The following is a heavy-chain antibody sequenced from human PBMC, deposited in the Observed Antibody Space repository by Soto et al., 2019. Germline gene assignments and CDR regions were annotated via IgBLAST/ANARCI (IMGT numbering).Heavy chain of an antibody. D-gene: IGHD3-22*01. CDR3: AKDPNIVVVTAFDY. CDR1: GFTFSSYA. V-gene: IGHV3-23*01. CDR2: ISGSGGST. Sequence: GGSLRLSCAASGFTFSSYAMSWVRQAPGKGLEWVSAISGSGGSTYYAGSVKGRFTISRDNSKNTLYLQMNSLRAEDTAVYYCAKDPNIVVVTAFDYWGQGTLVTVSS. J-gene: IGHJ4*02.